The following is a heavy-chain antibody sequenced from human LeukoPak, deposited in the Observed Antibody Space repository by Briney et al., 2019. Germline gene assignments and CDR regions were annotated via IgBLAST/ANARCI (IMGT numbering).Heavy chain of an antibody. CDR3: AKSPNWNYVWFDP. D-gene: IGHD1-7*01. CDR2: INTKTVDP. CDR1: GYTFTNYA. Sequence: ASVKVSCKASGYTFTNYAINWVRQAPGQGLEYMGWINTKTVDPTYPQPFTARFLFSLNTSVNTAYVQISSLNGDDTAMYYCAKSPNWNYVWFDPWGQGTLVTVSS. V-gene: IGHV7-4-1*02. J-gene: IGHJ5*02.